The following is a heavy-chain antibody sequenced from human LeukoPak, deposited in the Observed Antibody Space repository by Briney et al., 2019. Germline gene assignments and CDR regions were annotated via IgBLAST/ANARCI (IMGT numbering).Heavy chain of an antibody. CDR1: GGSISSYY. Sequence: KPSETLSLTCTVSGGSISSYYWSWIRQPPGKGLEWIGYIYYSGSTNYNPSLKSRVTISVDTSKNQFSLKLNSVTAADTAVYYCAGYIVVVVAAPPPFDYWGQGTLVTVSS. J-gene: IGHJ4*02. CDR3: AGYIVVVVAAPPPFDY. D-gene: IGHD2-15*01. V-gene: IGHV4-59*08. CDR2: IYYSGST.